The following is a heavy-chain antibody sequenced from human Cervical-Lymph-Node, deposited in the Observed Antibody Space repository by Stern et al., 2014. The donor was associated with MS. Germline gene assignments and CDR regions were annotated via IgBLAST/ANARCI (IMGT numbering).Heavy chain of an antibody. V-gene: IGHV1-46*03. CDR1: GFTVTEYY. CDR2: FNPGSNKG. J-gene: IGHJ4*02. D-gene: IGHD1-14*01. Sequence: VQLLESGAEMKKPGASVTLSCKASGFTVTEYYMHWVRQAPGKGLEWMGIFNPGSNKGIYAQKFQGRVTMTRDTSANTVYMDLSGLRPADTAMYYCVRADRQDFDNWGQGTLVTVSS. CDR3: VRADRQDFDN.